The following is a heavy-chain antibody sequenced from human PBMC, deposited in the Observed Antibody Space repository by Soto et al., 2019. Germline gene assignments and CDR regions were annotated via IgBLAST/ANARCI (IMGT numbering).Heavy chain of an antibody. J-gene: IGHJ5*02. CDR1: GGSLSGYY. CDR2: INHSGST. Sequence: SETLSLTCAVYGGSLSGYYWSWIRPPPWKGLEWIGEINHSGSTNYNPSLKSRVTISVDTSKNQFSLKLSSVTAADTAVYYCARATRIVVVPAAISAHRWFDPWGQGTLVTVSS. CDR3: ARATRIVVVPAAISAHRWFDP. D-gene: IGHD2-2*02. V-gene: IGHV4-34*01.